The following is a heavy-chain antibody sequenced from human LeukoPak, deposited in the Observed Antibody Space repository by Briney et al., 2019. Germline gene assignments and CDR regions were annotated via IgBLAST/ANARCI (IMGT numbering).Heavy chain of an antibody. CDR3: AKDPIVVVPAAFLKTDY. CDR2: ISGSGGST. D-gene: IGHD2-2*01. J-gene: IGHJ4*02. V-gene: IGHV3-23*01. Sequence: GALRLSCAASGFTFSSYAMSWVRQAPGKGLEWVSAISGSGGSTYYADSVKGRFTTSRDNSKNTLYLQMNSLRAEDTAVYYCAKDPIVVVPAAFLKTDYWGQGTLVTVSS. CDR1: GFTFSSYA.